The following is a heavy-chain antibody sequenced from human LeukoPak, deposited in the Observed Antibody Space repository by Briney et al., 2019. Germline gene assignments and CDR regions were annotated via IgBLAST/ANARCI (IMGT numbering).Heavy chain of an antibody. Sequence: PSETLSLTCTVSGGSVSNGSYYWGWIRQPPGKGLEWIGSIYHSGSTYYNPSLKSRVTISVDTSKNQLSLRLSSVTAADTAVYYCARGVRNIDNWGQGTLVTVSS. V-gene: IGHV4-39*07. CDR3: ARGVRNIDN. J-gene: IGHJ4*02. D-gene: IGHD3-10*01. CDR1: GGSVSNGSYY. CDR2: IYHSGST.